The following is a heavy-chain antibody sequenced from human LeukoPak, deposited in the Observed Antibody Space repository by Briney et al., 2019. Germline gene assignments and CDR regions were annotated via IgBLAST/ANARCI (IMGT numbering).Heavy chain of an antibody. Sequence: GGSLRLSCAASGFTFSSYAMSWVRRTPGKGLEWVSAISGSGGNTFYGDSVKGRFTISRDNSKNTLYLQMTSLGAEDTAVYYCAKDGQWLVNNCFDTWGQGTLVTVSS. CDR2: ISGSGGNT. CDR1: GFTFSSYA. J-gene: IGHJ5*02. CDR3: AKDGQWLVNNCFDT. D-gene: IGHD6-19*01. V-gene: IGHV3-23*01.